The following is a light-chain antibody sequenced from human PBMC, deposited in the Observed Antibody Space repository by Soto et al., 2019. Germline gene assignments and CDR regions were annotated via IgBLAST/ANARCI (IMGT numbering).Light chain of an antibody. CDR2: EAS. V-gene: IGKV3-11*01. J-gene: IGKJ2*01. CDR1: QSVSTY. CDR3: QHRSNWPRT. Sequence: EIVLTQSPATLSLSPGERATLSCRASQSVSTYLAWYQQKPGQAPRLLIYEASNRATGIPARFSGSGSGTDFTLTISSLEPEDFAVYYCQHRSNWPRTFGQGTKREIK.